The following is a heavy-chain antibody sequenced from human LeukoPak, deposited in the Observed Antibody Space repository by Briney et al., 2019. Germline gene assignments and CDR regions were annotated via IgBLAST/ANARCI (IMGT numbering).Heavy chain of an antibody. Sequence: QPGGSLRLSCAASGFTFDDYAMHWVRQAPGKGLEWVSLISWDGGSTYYADSVKGRFTISRDNSKNSLYLQMNSLRAEDTDLYYCAKDMIPVRGRDAFDIWGQGTMVTVSS. V-gene: IGHV3-43D*03. D-gene: IGHD3-10*01. CDR2: ISWDGGST. CDR1: GFTFDDYA. CDR3: AKDMIPVRGRDAFDI. J-gene: IGHJ3*02.